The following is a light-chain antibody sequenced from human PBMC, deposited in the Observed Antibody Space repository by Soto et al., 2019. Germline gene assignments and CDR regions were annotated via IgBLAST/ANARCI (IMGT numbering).Light chain of an antibody. CDR2: GAS. J-gene: IGKJ1*01. Sequence: EIVMTQSPTTLSVSPGERATLSCRASQSVSIKLAWYQQRPGQAPRLLIYGASSRATGIPDRFSGSGSGTDFTLTISRLEPEDFAVYYCQQRSNWPWTFGQRTKV. CDR3: QQRSNWPWT. V-gene: IGKV3D-20*02. CDR1: QSVSIK.